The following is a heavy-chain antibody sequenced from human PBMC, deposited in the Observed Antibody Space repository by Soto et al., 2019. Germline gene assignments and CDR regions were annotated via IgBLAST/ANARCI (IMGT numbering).Heavy chain of an antibody. CDR3: ASNDYGSGSYSLDY. D-gene: IGHD3-10*01. CDR2: IIPIFGTA. CDR1: AGTFSSYA. J-gene: IGHJ4*02. Sequence: GXSVKVSCKASAGTFSSYAISWVRQAPGQGLEWMGGIIPIFGTANYAQKFQGRVTITADESTSTAYMELSSLRSEDTAVYYCASNDYGSGSYSLDYWGQGTLVTVSS. V-gene: IGHV1-69*13.